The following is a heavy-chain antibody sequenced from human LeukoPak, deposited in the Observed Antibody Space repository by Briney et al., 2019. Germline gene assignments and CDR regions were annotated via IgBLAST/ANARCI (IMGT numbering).Heavy chain of an antibody. CDR1: GFTFSSYS. J-gene: IGHJ4*02. Sequence: WGSLRLSCAASGFTFSSYSMNWVRQAPGKGLEWVSSISSSSSYIYYADSVKGRFTISRDNAKNSLYLQMNSLRAEDTAVYYCAGGHSSSWYYFDYWGQGTLVTVSS. D-gene: IGHD6-13*01. CDR2: ISSSSSYI. CDR3: AGGHSSSWYYFDY. V-gene: IGHV3-21*01.